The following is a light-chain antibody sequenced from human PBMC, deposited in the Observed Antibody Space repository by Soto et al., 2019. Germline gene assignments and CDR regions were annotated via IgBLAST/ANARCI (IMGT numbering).Light chain of an antibody. CDR3: QQYSDWPSIT. J-gene: IGKJ5*01. Sequence: EIVMTQSPETLSVSAGERATLSCRATQSISSYLAWYQLKPGQAPRLLIYGVSTRATGIPARFSGSGSGTEFTLTISSLQSEDVAVYYCQQYSDWPSITFGQGTRLDIK. V-gene: IGKV3-15*01. CDR1: QSISSY. CDR2: GVS.